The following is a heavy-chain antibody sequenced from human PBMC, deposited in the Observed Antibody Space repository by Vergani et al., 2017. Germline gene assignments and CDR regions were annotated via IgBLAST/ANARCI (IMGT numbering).Heavy chain of an antibody. J-gene: IGHJ6*03. V-gene: IGHV3-30*18. CDR2: ISFDGSNK. CDR1: GFTFSSYG. CDR3: AKDGGSGWYMGHYYMDV. Sequence: QVQLVESGGGVVQPGRSLRLSCAASGFTFSSYGMHWVRQAPGKGLEWVAVISFDGSNKYYADSVKGRFTISRDNSKNTLYLQMNSLRPEDTAVYYCAKDGGSGWYMGHYYMDVWGKGTTVTVSS. D-gene: IGHD6-19*01.